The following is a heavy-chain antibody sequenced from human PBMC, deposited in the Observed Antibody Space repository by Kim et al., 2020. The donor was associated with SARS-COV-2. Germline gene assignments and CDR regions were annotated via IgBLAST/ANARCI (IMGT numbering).Heavy chain of an antibody. CDR2: INAGNGNT. CDR1: GYTFTSYA. J-gene: IGHJ5*02. V-gene: IGHV1-3*01. Sequence: ASVKVSCKASGYTFTSYAMHWVRQAPGQRLEWMGWINAGNGNTKYSQKFQGRVTITRDTSASTAYMELSSLRSEDTAVYYCAREVDYYYGSDSYNWFDPWGQGTLVTVSS. CDR3: AREVDYYYGSDSYNWFDP. D-gene: IGHD3-10*01.